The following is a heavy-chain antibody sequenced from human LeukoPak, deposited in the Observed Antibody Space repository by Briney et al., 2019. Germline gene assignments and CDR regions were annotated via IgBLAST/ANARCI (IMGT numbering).Heavy chain of an antibody. V-gene: IGHV4-39*01. Sequence: PSETLTLTCTVSGGSISSSSYYWGWIRQPPGKGLEWIGSMYYSGTTYYNPSLKSRVTISVDTSKNQFSLKLSSVTAADTAVYYCARRVQLLSEYDYYMDVWGKGTSVTVSS. J-gene: IGHJ6*03. D-gene: IGHD2-2*01. CDR2: MYYSGTT. CDR1: GGSISSSSYY. CDR3: ARRVQLLSEYDYYMDV.